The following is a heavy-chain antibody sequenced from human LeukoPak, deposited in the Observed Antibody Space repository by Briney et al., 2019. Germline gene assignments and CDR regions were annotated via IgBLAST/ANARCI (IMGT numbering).Heavy chain of an antibody. Sequence: GGSLRLSCAASGVSFSNAWMSWVRQAPGKGLEWGGRIKRKTDGGTIEYTAPVKGIFSLARKDSENTRCLSMDLRDTEGTAVYYCTPFDNSAYYSDYWGQGTLVTVSS. D-gene: IGHD3-22*01. CDR1: GVSFSNAW. CDR3: TPFDNSAYYSDY. V-gene: IGHV3-15*01. CDR2: IKRKTDGGTI. J-gene: IGHJ4*02.